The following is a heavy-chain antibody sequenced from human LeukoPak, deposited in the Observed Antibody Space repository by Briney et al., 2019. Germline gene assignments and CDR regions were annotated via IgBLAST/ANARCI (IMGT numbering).Heavy chain of an antibody. Sequence: SETLSLTCTVSGGSISSGGYYWSWIRQHPGKGLEWIGYIYYSGRTYYNPSLKSRFTISVDTSKNQFSLKLSSVTAADTAVYYCARGDTATPKTGGYYYYYMDGWGKGTTVTVSS. D-gene: IGHD5-18*01. CDR3: ARGDTATPKTGGYYYYYMDG. V-gene: IGHV4-31*03. CDR2: IYYSGRT. J-gene: IGHJ6*03. CDR1: GGSISSGGYY.